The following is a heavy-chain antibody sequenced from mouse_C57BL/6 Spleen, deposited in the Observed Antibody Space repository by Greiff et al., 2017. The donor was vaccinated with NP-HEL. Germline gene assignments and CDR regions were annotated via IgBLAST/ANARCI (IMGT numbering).Heavy chain of an antibody. D-gene: IGHD1-1*01. CDR3: ATNYGSSYWYFEV. V-gene: IGHV1-82*01. CDR2: IYPGDGDT. CDR1: GYAFSSSW. Sequence: QVQLQQSGPELVKPGASVKISCKASGYAFSSSWMNWVKQRPGKGLEWIGRIYPGDGDTNYNGKFKGTATLTADKSSSTAYMQLSSLTSEDSAVYCGATNYGSSYWYFEVWGTGTTVTVSS. J-gene: IGHJ1*03.